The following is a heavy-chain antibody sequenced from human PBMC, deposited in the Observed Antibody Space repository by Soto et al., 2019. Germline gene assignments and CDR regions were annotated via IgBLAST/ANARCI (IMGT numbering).Heavy chain of an antibody. CDR1: GFIFYAYA. D-gene: IGHD6-6*01. J-gene: IGHJ6*02. CDR2: ISHDGGRT. Sequence: HPGGSLRLSCSASGFIFYAYAMHWVRQAPGKGLEYVSGISHDGGRTYYADSVKDRFTISRDNSKNTLYLQMSSLRPEETAVYYCVKDRGTVAGRKHYGMDVWGQGTSVTVSS. CDR3: VKDRGTVAGRKHYGMDV. V-gene: IGHV3-64D*06.